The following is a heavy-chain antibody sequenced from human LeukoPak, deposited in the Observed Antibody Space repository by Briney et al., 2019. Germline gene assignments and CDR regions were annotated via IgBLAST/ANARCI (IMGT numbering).Heavy chain of an antibody. D-gene: IGHD2-15*01. V-gene: IGHV4-34*01. CDR2: INHSGST. CDR3: ARRSSGSCYGY. Sequence: SETLSLTCAVYGGSFSGYYWSWIRQPPGKGLEWIGEINHSGSTNYNPSLKSRVTISVDTSKNQFSLKLSSVTAADTAAYYCARRSSGSCYGYWGQGTLVTVSS. J-gene: IGHJ4*02. CDR1: GGSFSGYY.